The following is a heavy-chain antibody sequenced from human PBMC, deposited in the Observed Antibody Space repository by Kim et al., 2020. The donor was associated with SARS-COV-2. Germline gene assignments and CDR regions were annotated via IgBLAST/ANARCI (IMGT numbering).Heavy chain of an antibody. J-gene: IGHJ4*02. Sequence: DGSNKYYADSVKGRFTISRDNSKNTLYLQMNSLRAEDTAVYYCAREEVDYWGQGTLVTVSS. CDR2: DGSNK. CDR3: AREEVDY. V-gene: IGHV3-30-3*01.